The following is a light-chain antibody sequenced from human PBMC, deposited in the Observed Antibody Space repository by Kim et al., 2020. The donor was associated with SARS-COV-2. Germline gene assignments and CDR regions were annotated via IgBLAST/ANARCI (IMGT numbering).Light chain of an antibody. CDR2: DAS. V-gene: IGKV3-11*01. CDR3: QQRSNWPLT. CDR1: QSVSSY. Sequence: PPEERATPACRASQSVSSYFAWYQQKPGQAPRLLIYDASNRATGIPARFSGSGSGTDFTLTISSLEPEDFAVYYCQQRSNWPLTFGGGTKVDIK. J-gene: IGKJ4*01.